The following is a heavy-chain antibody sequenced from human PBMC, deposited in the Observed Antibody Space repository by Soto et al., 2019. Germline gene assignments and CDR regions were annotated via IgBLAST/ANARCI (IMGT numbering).Heavy chain of an antibody. V-gene: IGHV3-30-3*01. J-gene: IGHJ6*02. D-gene: IGHD5-12*01. CDR1: GFTFSSYA. Sequence: GGSLRLSCAASGFTFSSYAMHWVRQAPGKGLEWVAVISYDGSNKYYADSVKGRFTISRDNSKNTLYLQMNSLRAEDTAVYYCARDLAGKPYSGYDFSRKHGYYYYYYGMDVWGQGTTVTVSS. CDR2: ISYDGSNK. CDR3: ARDLAGKPYSGYDFSRKHGYYYYYYGMDV.